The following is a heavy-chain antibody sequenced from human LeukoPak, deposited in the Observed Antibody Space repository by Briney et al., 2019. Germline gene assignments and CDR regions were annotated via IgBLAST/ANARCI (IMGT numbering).Heavy chain of an antibody. CDR1: GLAPCAVS. D-gene: IGHD2/OR15-2a*01. V-gene: IGHV3-21*01. CDR3: ARQHNSYTVYTTRYFDS. Sequence: RGCLRLSPAASGLAPCAVSMNSGREAPGTGVEWGSSISSSSRCIYYADSVKGRFTISRDNAKNSLYLQMSCLRAEDTAVYYCARQHNSYTVYTTRYFDSWGQGTLVTVSS. J-gene: IGHJ4*02. CDR2: ISSSSRCI.